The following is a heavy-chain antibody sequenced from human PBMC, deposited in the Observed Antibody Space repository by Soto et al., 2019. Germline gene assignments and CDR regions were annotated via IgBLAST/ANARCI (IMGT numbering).Heavy chain of an antibody. J-gene: IGHJ6*02. CDR3: ARGLQLNYDFWSGYWNYYYYGMDV. Sequence: GGSLRLSCAASGFTFSSYGMHWVRQAPGKGLEWVAVIWYDGSNKYYADTVKGRFTISRDNSKNTLYLQMNSLRAEDTAVYYCARGLQLNYDFWSGYWNYYYYGMDVWGQGTTVTVSS. CDR1: GFTFSSYG. CDR2: IWYDGSNK. D-gene: IGHD3-3*01. V-gene: IGHV3-33*01.